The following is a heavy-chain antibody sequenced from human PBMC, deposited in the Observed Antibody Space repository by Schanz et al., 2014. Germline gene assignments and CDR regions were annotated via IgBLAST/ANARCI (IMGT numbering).Heavy chain of an antibody. V-gene: IGHV1-69*08. J-gene: IGHJ4*02. Sequence: QVQLVPSGAEVKKPGSSVKVSCKASGGTFSTYTISWVRQAPGQGLEWMGRIIPILGIANYAQKFQGRVTITADKSTFTAYMDVSSLRSEDTAVYYCARDQSPYTNSSDVRYFDYWGQGSLVTVSS. CDR2: IIPILGIA. CDR3: ARDQSPYTNSSDVRYFDY. D-gene: IGHD6-6*01. CDR1: GGTFSTYT.